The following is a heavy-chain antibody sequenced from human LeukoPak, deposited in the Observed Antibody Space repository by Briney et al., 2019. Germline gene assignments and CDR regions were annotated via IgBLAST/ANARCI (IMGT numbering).Heavy chain of an antibody. CDR3: AGSYYDFWSGYSRFDY. D-gene: IGHD3-3*01. V-gene: IGHV3-48*03. Sequence: GGSLRLSCAASGFTFSSYEVNWVRQAPGKGLEWVSYISSSGSTIYYADSVKGRFTISRDNAKNSLYLQMNSLRAEDTAVYYCAGSYYDFWSGYSRFDYWGQGTLVTVSS. J-gene: IGHJ4*02. CDR1: GFTFSSYE. CDR2: ISSSGSTI.